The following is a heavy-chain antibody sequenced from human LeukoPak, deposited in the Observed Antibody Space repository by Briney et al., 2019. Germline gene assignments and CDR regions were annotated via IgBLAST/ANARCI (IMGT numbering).Heavy chain of an antibody. J-gene: IGHJ4*02. CDR1: GGPISSYY. V-gene: IGHV4-59*01. D-gene: IGHD3-22*01. CDR3: ARARLDSSGRFDS. Sequence: SETLSLTCTVSGGPISSYYWSWIRQPPGKGLEWIGYIYYGGSTDYNPSLKSRVTISKDTTKTQFSLRLSSVTSADTAVYYCARARLDSSGRFDSWGQGTLVTVSS. CDR2: IYYGGST.